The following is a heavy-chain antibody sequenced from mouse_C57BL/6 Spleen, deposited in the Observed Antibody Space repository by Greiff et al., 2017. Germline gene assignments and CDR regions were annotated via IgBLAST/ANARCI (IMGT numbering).Heavy chain of an antibody. D-gene: IGHD1-1*01. CDR3: ARGTYYYGSSYVDFDV. CDR1: GYAFSSYW. J-gene: IGHJ1*03. CDR2: IYPGDGDT. Sequence: QVKLMESGAELVKPGASVKISCKASGYAFSSYWMNWVKQRPGKGLEWIGQIYPGDGDTNYNGKFKGKATLTADKSSSTAYMQLSSLTSEDSAVYCCARGTYYYGSSYVDFDVGGTGTTVTVSS. V-gene: IGHV1-80*01.